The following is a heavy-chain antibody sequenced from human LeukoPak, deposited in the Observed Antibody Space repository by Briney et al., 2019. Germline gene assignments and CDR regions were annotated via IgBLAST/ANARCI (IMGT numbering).Heavy chain of an antibody. D-gene: IGHD5-18*01. J-gene: IGHJ6*03. CDR3: ARRGGYSYGYYYYYYMDV. V-gene: IGHV4-4*02. CDR1: GGSISSSNW. CDR2: INHSGST. Sequence: SETLSLTCAVSGGSISSSNWWSWVRQPPGKGLECLGEINHSGSTNYNPSLKSRVTISVDTSKNQFSLKLSSVTAADTAVYYCARRGGYSYGYYYYYYMDVWGKGTTVTVSS.